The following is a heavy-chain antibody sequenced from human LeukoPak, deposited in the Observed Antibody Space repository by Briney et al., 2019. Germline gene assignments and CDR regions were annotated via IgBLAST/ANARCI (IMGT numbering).Heavy chain of an antibody. CDR1: GFTVSSNY. CDR2: IYSDDNT. J-gene: IGHJ4*02. D-gene: IGHD1-26*01. Sequence: PGGSLRLSCAASGFTVSSNYMSWVRQAPGKGLEWVSVIYSDDNTYYADSVKGRFTISRDNSKNTLYLQMNSLRAEDTAVYYCARDLMGARGYWGRGTLVTVSS. CDR3: ARDLMGARGY. V-gene: IGHV3-53*01.